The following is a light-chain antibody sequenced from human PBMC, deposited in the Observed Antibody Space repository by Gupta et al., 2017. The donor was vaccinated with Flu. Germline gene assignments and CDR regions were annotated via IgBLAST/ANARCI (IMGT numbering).Light chain of an antibody. Sequence: DIVMTQSPVSLAASLGERATINCRSSQSILYTSNNRNYLAWYQQKPGQPPKLLIYWASTRESGVPDRFSGSGSGTDFTLTISSLQAEDVATYYCQQYYDGPRTFGQGTKVAIK. CDR2: WAS. CDR1: QSILYTSNNRNY. V-gene: IGKV4-1*01. J-gene: IGKJ1*01. CDR3: QQYYDGPRT.